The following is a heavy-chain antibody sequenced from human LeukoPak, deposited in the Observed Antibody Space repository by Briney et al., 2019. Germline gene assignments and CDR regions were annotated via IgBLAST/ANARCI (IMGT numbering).Heavy chain of an antibody. Sequence: SETLSLTCAVYGGSFSGYYWSWLRQPPGKGLEWLGEINHSGSTHYNPSLKSRVTISVDTSKNQFSLKLSSVTAADTAVYYCAREPTLPGIVAAGRWAFDIWGQGTMVTVSS. CDR2: INHSGST. J-gene: IGHJ3*02. V-gene: IGHV4-34*01. D-gene: IGHD6-13*01. CDR1: GGSFSGYY. CDR3: AREPTLPGIVAAGRWAFDI.